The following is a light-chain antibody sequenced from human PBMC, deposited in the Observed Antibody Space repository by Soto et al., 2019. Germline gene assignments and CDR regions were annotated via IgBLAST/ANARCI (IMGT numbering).Light chain of an antibody. CDR3: QQYYKTPPYT. V-gene: IGKV4-1*01. CDR1: QSVLYSSNNKNY. J-gene: IGKJ2*01. Sequence: DIVMTQSPDSLAVSLGERATINCKSSQSVLYSSNNKNYLAWYQQKPGQPPKLLIYWASTRESGVPDRFSGSGSGTDFTRAISSLQAEDVAVYYCQQYYKTPPYTFGQGTKLEIK. CDR2: WAS.